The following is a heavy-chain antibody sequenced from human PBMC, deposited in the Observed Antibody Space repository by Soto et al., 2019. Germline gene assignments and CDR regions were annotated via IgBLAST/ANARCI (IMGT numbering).Heavy chain of an antibody. CDR1: GGSISSGDYY. Sequence: SETLSLTCTVSGGSISSGDYYWSWIRQPPGKGLEWIGYIYYSGSTYYNPSLKSRVTISVDTSKNQFSLKLSSVTAADTAVYYCARLSTYYDILNGYNYYYGMDVWGQGTTVTVSS. CDR2: IYYSGST. V-gene: IGHV4-30-4*01. CDR3: ARLSTYYDILNGYNYYYGMDV. J-gene: IGHJ6*02. D-gene: IGHD3-9*01.